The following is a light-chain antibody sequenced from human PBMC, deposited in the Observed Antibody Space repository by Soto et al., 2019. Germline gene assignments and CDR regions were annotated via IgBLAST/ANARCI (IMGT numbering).Light chain of an antibody. CDR1: QSISSW. CDR3: QHYSSYPYT. V-gene: IGKV1-5*03. CDR2: EAS. J-gene: IGKJ2*01. Sequence: DIQMTQSPSTLSASVGDRVTITCRASQSISSWLAWYQQKPGKAPKLLIYEASSLESGVPSTFSGSGSGTEFALSINSLQPDDFPTYSCQHYSSYPYTSGQGTKLEIK.